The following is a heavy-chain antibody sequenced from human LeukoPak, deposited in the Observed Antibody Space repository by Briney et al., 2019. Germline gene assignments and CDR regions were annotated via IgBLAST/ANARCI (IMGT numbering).Heavy chain of an antibody. CDR3: ARGDSSSWYLGAFDI. CDR1: GGSISSYY. J-gene: IGHJ3*02. CDR2: IYYSGST. V-gene: IGHV4-59*01. D-gene: IGHD6-13*01. Sequence: SETLSLTCTVSGGSISSYYWSWLRQPPGKGLEGIGYIYYSGSTNYNPSLKSRVTISVDTSKNQFSLKLSSVTAADTAVYYCARGDSSSWYLGAFDIWGQGTMVTVSS.